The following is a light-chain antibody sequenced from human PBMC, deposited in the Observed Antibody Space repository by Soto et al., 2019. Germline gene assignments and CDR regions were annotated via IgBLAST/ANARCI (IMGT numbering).Light chain of an antibody. CDR1: QSITSC. CDR3: QQYHSLSWT. CDR2: YAS. J-gene: IGKJ1*01. Sequence: DSPMTQSPATLSASEGDSATISCRASQSITSCLAWYQQKPGKAPKLLIHYASSLEGGVPARFSGSGSGTEFTLTISGLQSDDFVTYYCQQYHSLSWTFGQGAKVDIK. V-gene: IGKV1-5*01.